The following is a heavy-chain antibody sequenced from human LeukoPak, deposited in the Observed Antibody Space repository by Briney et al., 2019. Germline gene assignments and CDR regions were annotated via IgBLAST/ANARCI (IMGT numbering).Heavy chain of an antibody. J-gene: IGHJ4*02. CDR2: IYPGDSDT. D-gene: IGHD2-21*02. Sequence: GESLKISCKGSGYSFTSYWIGWVRQMPGKGLEWMGIIYPGDSDTRYSPSFQGQVTISADKPISTAYLQWSSLKASDTAMYYCARTLAYCGGDCSAFDYWGQGTLVTVSS. CDR3: ARTLAYCGGDCSAFDY. CDR1: GYSFTSYW. V-gene: IGHV5-51*04.